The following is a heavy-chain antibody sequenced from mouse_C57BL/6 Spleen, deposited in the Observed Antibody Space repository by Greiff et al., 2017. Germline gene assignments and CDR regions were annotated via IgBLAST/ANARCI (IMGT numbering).Heavy chain of an antibody. CDR2: IYPGNSDT. D-gene: IGHD2-10*02. CDR3: TRRGPSYAMDY. Sequence: VQLKQSGTVLARPGASVKMSCKTSGYTFTSYWMHWVKQRPGQGLEWIGAIYPGNSDTSYNQKFKGKAKLTAVTSASTAYMELSSLTNEDSAVYYGTRRGPSYAMDYWGQGTSVTVSS. J-gene: IGHJ4*01. CDR1: GYTFTSYW. V-gene: IGHV1-5*01.